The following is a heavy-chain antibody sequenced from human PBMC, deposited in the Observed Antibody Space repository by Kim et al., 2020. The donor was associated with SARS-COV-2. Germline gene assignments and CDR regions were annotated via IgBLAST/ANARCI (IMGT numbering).Heavy chain of an antibody. D-gene: IGHD5-12*01. V-gene: IGHV3-30*18. CDR1: GFTFSSYG. CDR3: AKETSGYSGYDSDSDADAFDI. Sequence: GGSLRLSCAASGFTFSSYGMHWVRQAPGKGLEWVAVISYDGSNKYYADSVKGRFTISRDNSKNTLYLQMNSLRAEDTAVYYCAKETSGYSGYDSDSDADAFDIWGQGTMVTVSS. J-gene: IGHJ3*02. CDR2: ISYDGSNK.